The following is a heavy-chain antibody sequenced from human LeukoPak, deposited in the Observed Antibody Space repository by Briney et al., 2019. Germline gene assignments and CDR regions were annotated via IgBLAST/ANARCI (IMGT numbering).Heavy chain of an antibody. CDR1: GGSISSYY. D-gene: IGHD2-8*02. CDR3: AGDGPLPGPHNWFDP. J-gene: IGHJ5*02. V-gene: IGHV4-59*12. Sequence: PSETLSLTCTVSGGSISSYYWSWIRQPPGKGLEWIGYIYYSGSTNYNPSLKSRVTISVDTSKNQFSLQLNSVTPEDTAVYFCAGDGPLPGPHNWFDPWGQGTLVTVSS. CDR2: IYYSGST.